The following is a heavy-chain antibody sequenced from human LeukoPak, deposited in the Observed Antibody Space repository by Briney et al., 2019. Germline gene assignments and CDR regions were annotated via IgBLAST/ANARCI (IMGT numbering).Heavy chain of an antibody. CDR2: IYTSGST. CDR3: AGDQCSGGSCYSYYYYMDV. CDR1: GGSISSYY. D-gene: IGHD2-15*01. V-gene: IGHV4-4*07. Sequence: SETLSLTCTVSGGSISSYYWSWIRQPAGKGLEWIGRIYTSGSTNYNPSLKSRVTMSVDTSKNQFSLKLSSVTAADTAVYYCAGDQCSGGSCYSYYYYMDVWGKGTTVTVSS. J-gene: IGHJ6*03.